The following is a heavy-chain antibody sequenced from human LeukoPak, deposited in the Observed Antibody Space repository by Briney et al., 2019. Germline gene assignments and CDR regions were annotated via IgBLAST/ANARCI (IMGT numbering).Heavy chain of an antibody. CDR2: TSYDESEK. V-gene: IGHV3-30*18. Sequence: GGSLRLSCAASGFTFSDYGMNWVRQAPGKGLEWMAITSYDESEKYYVDSVKGRFTISRDNSKNTLYLQMNSLRAEDTAVYYCAKDGLLRFLEWLGYMDVWGKGTTVTVSS. CDR3: AKDGLLRFLEWLGYMDV. CDR1: GFTFSDYG. D-gene: IGHD3-3*01. J-gene: IGHJ6*03.